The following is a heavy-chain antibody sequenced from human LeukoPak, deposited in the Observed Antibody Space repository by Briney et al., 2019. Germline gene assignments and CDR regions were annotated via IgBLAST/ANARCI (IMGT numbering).Heavy chain of an antibody. CDR2: IGISSSHT. V-gene: IGHV3-21*01. CDR1: GFAFSTNS. D-gene: IGHD4-23*01. CDR3: AKDLTTVATPYYYYYMDV. Sequence: GGSLRLSCAASGFAFSTNSMNWVRQAPGKGLEWVSSIGISSSHTFYADSVKGRFTISRDNAENSVYLQMNSLRAEDTAVYYCAKDLTTVATPYYYYYMDVWGKGTTVTVSS. J-gene: IGHJ6*03.